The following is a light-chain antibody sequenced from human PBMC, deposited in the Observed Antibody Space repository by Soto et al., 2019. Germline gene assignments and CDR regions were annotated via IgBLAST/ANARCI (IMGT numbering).Light chain of an antibody. CDR3: NSYTTRSTYV. J-gene: IGLJ1*01. Sequence: QSALTQPASVSGSPGQSITISCTGTSSDVGAYNYVSWYQQHPGKAPKLIIFEVSNRPSGVSNRFSGSKSGNTASLTISGLQAEDEADYYCNSYTTRSTYVFGNGTKVAVL. V-gene: IGLV2-14*01. CDR1: SSDVGAYNY. CDR2: EVS.